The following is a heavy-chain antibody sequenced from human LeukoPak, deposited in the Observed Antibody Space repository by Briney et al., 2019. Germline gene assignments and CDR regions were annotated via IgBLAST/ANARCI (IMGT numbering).Heavy chain of an antibody. V-gene: IGHV3-30*01. CDR3: ARDDGSGSDGFDY. CDR2: ISYDGSNK. J-gene: IGHJ4*02. CDR1: GFTLSSYA. D-gene: IGHD3-10*01. Sequence: GGSLRLSCAASGFTLSSYAMHWVRQAPGKGLEWVAVISYDGSNKYYADSVKGRFTISRDNSKNTLYLQMNSLRAEDTAVCYCARDDGSGSDGFDYWGQGTLVTVSS.